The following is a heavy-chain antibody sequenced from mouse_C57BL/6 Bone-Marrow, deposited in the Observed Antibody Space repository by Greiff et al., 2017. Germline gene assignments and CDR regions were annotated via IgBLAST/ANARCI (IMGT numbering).Heavy chain of an antibody. V-gene: IGHV1-15*01. CDR2: IDPETGGT. Sequence: VQLQQSGAELVRPGASVTLSCKASGYTFTDYEMHWVKQTPVHGLEWIGAIDPETGGTAYNQKFKGKAILTADKSSSTAYMELRSLTSEDSAVYYCTRPPKAPIYYDYDWVAYWGQGTLVTVSA. D-gene: IGHD2-4*01. J-gene: IGHJ3*01. CDR1: GYTFTDYE. CDR3: TRPPKAPIYYDYDWVAY.